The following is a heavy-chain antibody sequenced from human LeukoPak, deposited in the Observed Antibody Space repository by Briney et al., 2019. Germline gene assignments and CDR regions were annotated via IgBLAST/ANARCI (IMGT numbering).Heavy chain of an antibody. V-gene: IGHV3-74*03. CDR3: ARGSPLGGN. J-gene: IGHJ4*02. Sequence: GGSLRLSCAASGFTFSSSWMHWVRQAPGKGLVWVSHINSDGSNTKYADSVKGRFTISRDNAKNTLSLQMNSLRAEDTAVYYCARGSPLGGNWGQGTLVTVSS. CDR2: INSDGSNT. CDR1: GFTFSSSW.